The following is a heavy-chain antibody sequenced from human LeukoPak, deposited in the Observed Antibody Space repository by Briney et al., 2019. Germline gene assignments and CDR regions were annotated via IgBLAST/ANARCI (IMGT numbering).Heavy chain of an antibody. Sequence: GGSLRLSCAASGFTVNTNYMNWVRQAPGRGLEWVSILYSGSSTYYADSVEGRFIVSRDSSKNTLSLQMNDLRAEDTAVYYCARVGDHFHWYLDLWGRGTLVTVSS. J-gene: IGHJ2*01. CDR1: GFTVNTNY. D-gene: IGHD3-3*02. V-gene: IGHV3-53*01. CDR2: LYSGSST. CDR3: ARVGDHFHWYLDL.